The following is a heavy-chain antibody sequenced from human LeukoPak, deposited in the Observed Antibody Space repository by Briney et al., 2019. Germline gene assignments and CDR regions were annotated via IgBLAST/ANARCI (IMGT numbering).Heavy chain of an antibody. CDR2: INPNSGGT. Sequence: GESLKISCKGSGYSFTSYWIGWVRQAPGQGLEWMGWINPNSGGTNYAQKFQGRVTMTRDTSISTAYMELSRLRSDDTAVYYCARDSSGTYHWYFDLWGRGTLVTVSS. CDR1: GYSFTSYW. CDR3: ARDSSGTYHWYFDL. V-gene: IGHV1-2*02. J-gene: IGHJ2*01. D-gene: IGHD1-26*01.